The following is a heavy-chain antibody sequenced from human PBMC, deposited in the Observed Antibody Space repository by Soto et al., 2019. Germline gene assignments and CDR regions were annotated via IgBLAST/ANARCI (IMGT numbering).Heavy chain of an antibody. CDR3: ARGPSADKIDF. J-gene: IGHJ4*02. V-gene: IGHV4-30-4*01. CDR1: GVSVRSGGYF. Sequence: PSETLSLTCTVSGVSVRSGGYFWSWIRQPPGEGLEWIGHIYNSGSTYSNPSLRGRVTISVDTSKSQFSLKLSSVTAADTAVYYCARGPSADKIDFWGQGTLVTVSS. D-gene: IGHD3-3*01. CDR2: IYNSGST.